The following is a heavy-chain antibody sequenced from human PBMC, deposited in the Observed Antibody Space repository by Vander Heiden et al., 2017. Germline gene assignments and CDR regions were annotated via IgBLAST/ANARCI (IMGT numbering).Heavy chain of an antibody. J-gene: IGHJ6*02. CDR3: AREVAVAGTPAYYYYGMDV. Sequence: QVQLQQSGPGLVKPSQTLSLTCAISGDSVSSDSAAWNWIRPSPSRGLEWLGRTYYRSKWYNDYAVSVKSRITSNPDTSKNQFSLQLNSVTPEDTAVYYCAREVAVAGTPAYYYYGMDVWGQGTTVTVSS. V-gene: IGHV6-1*01. CDR2: TYYRSKWYN. CDR1: GDSVSSDSAA. D-gene: IGHD6-19*01.